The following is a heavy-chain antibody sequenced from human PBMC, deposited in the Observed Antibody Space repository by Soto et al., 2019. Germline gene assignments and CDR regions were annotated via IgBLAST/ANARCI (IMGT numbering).Heavy chain of an antibody. CDR2: INQDGSTN. Sequence: GGSLRLSCAASGFTFSTSWMSWARQAPGKGLEWVAHINQDGSTNYHVDAVKGRFTISRDNARNSLYLQMNSLRAEDTAVYYCARYKSGSIDYWAPGTLVTVSS. D-gene: IGHD3-10*01. CDR3: ARYKSGSIDY. J-gene: IGHJ4*02. V-gene: IGHV3-7*01. CDR1: GFTFSTSW.